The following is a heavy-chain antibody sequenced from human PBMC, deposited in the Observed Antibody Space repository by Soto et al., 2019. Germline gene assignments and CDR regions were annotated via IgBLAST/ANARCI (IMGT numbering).Heavy chain of an antibody. CDR3: ARARYRSTTSCYLNYGMDV. J-gene: IGHJ6*02. CDR2: IWYDGSSK. V-gene: IGHV3-33*01. CDR1: GFTFSSYG. D-gene: IGHD2-2*01. Sequence: GGSLRLSCAASGFTFSSYGMHWGRQAPGKGVEWVAVIWYDGSSKYYADSVKGRFTISRDNSKNTLYLQMNSLRPEHTAVYYCARARYRSTTSCYLNYGMDVWRQGTTVTVSS.